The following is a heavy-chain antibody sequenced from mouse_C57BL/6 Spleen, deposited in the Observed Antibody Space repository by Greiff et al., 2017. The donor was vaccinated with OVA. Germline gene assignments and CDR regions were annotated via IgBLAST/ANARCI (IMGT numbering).Heavy chain of an antibody. V-gene: IGHV1-80*01. CDR3: AITTALWYFDV. D-gene: IGHD1-2*01. Sequence: VQLQQSGAELVKPGASVKLSCKASGYAFSSYWMNWVKQRPGKGLEWIGQIYPGDGDTNYNGKFKGKATLTADKSSSTAYMQLSSLTSEDSAVYFCAITTALWYFDVWGTGTTVTVSS. CDR1: GYAFSSYW. CDR2: IYPGDGDT. J-gene: IGHJ1*03.